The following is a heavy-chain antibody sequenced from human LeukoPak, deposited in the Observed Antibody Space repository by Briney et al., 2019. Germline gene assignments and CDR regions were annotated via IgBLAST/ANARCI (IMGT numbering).Heavy chain of an antibody. J-gene: IGHJ4*02. CDR2: IYYSGST. CDR1: GGSISSSSYY. Sequence: SETLSLTCTVSGGSISSSSYYWSWIRQPPGKGLEWIGYIYYSGSTNYNPSLKSRVTISVDTSKNQFSLKLSSVTAADTAVYYCARVRSGCSDYWGQGTLVTVSS. D-gene: IGHD6-19*01. CDR3: ARVRSGCSDY. V-gene: IGHV4-61*01.